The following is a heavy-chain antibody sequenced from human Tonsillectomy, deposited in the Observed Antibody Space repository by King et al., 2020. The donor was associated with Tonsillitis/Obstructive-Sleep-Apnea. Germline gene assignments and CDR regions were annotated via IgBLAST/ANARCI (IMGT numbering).Heavy chain of an antibody. J-gene: IGHJ6*03. V-gene: IGHV1-69*12. CDR1: GGTFSSYA. CDR2: IIPIFGTA. D-gene: IGHD5-12*01. CDR3: ASALREVVTIMSNYYYYYMDV. Sequence: QLVQSGAEVKKPGSSVKVSCKASGGTFSSYAISWVRQAPGQGLEWMGGIIPIFGTANYPQKFQGRVTITADESTSTAYMELSSLRSEDTAVYYCASALREVVTIMSNYYYYYMDVWGKGTTVTVSS.